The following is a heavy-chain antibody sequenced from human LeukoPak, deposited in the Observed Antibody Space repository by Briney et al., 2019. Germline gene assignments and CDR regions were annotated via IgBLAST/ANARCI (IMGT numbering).Heavy chain of an antibody. CDR2: INNDGSGT. CDR1: GFTFSSYW. Sequence: GGSLRLSYAASGFTFSSYWMHWVRQAPGKGPVWVSRINNDGSGTTYADSVKGRFTISRDDAKNTLYLQMNSLRAEDTAVYYCVRGGESTWSWGQGTLVTVSS. D-gene: IGHD2-15*01. CDR3: VRGGESTWS. J-gene: IGHJ5*02. V-gene: IGHV3-74*01.